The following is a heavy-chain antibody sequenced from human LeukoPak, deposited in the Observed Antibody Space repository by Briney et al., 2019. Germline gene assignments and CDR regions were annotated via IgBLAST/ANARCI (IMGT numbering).Heavy chain of an antibody. CDR2: IYTSGST. Sequence: PSQTLSLTCTVSGGSISSGSYYWSWIRQPAGKGLEWIGRIYTSGSTNYNPSLKSRVTISVDTSKNQFSLKLSSVTAADTAVYYCARGRDYYYAIWGQGTLVTVSS. D-gene: IGHD3-10*01. V-gene: IGHV4-61*02. CDR3: ARGRDYYYAI. J-gene: IGHJ4*02. CDR1: GGSISSGSYY.